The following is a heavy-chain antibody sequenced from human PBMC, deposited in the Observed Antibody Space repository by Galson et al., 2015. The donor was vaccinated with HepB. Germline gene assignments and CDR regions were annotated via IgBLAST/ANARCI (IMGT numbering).Heavy chain of an antibody. CDR2: IHYSGRI. D-gene: IGHD1-14*01. CDR3: AGHNRPEIGGGGAWTYPMGY. Sequence: ETLSLTCSHSGGSISDYYWSWIRQTPGNGLEWIAFIHYSGRIEYNPSLDSRVSMSLDTAKDQFSLGLDSVTGADTAVYYCAGHNRPEIGGGGAWTYPMGYWGQLTMVTVSS. CDR1: GGSISDYY. V-gene: IGHV4-59*08. J-gene: IGHJ4*02.